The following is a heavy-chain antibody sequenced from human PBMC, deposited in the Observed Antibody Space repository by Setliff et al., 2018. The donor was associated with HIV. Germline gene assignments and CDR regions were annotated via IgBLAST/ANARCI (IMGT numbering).Heavy chain of an antibody. CDR2: INWSGGST. Sequence: GGSLRLSCAASGFTFDDYGMSWVRQAPGKGLEWVSGINWSGGSTGYADSVKGRFSISRDNAKNSLYLQMNSLRAEDTALYYCARGGYITLYSSSSMDVWGQGTTVTVSS. D-gene: IGHD6-13*01. CDR3: ARGGYITLYSSSSMDV. J-gene: IGHJ6*02. V-gene: IGHV3-20*04. CDR1: GFTFDDYG.